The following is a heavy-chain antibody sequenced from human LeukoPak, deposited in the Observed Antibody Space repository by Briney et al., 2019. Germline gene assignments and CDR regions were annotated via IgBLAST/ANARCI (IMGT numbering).Heavy chain of an antibody. J-gene: IGHJ6*03. V-gene: IGHV4-39*01. CDR2: IYYSGNT. CDR1: GVSISSSNSY. Sequence: SETLSLTCTVSGVSISSSNSYWGWIRQPPGKGLEWIGSIYYSGNTYYNASLKSQVSISIDTSKNQFSLRLTSVTAADTAVYYCARGCRPLLIYYYYYMDVWGKGTTVTVSS. CDR3: ARGCRPLLIYYYYYMDV. D-gene: IGHD2/OR15-2a*01.